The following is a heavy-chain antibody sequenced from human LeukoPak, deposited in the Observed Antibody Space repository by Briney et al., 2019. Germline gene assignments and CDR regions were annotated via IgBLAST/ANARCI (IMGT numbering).Heavy chain of an antibody. V-gene: IGHV3-23*01. Sequence: AGGSRRLSCAASGFTFSSYAMSWVRQAPGKGLEWVSAISGSGGSTYYADSVKGRFTISRDNSKNTLYLQMNSLRAEDAAVYYCAKQYNWNDVVDYWGQGTLVTVSS. CDR3: AKQYNWNDVVDY. CDR1: GFTFSSYA. D-gene: IGHD1-1*01. J-gene: IGHJ4*02. CDR2: ISGSGGST.